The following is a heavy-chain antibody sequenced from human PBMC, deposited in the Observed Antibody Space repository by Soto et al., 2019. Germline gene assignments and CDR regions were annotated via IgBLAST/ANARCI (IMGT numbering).Heavy chain of an antibody. CDR2: IYYSGST. D-gene: IGHD3-9*01. V-gene: IGHV4-39*01. CDR3: ARREYDILTGYQGWFDP. CDR1: GGSISSSSYY. J-gene: IGHJ5*02. Sequence: QLQLQESGPGLVKPSETLSLTCTVSGGSISSSSYYWGWIRQPPGKGLEWIGSIYYSGSTYYNPSLKSRVTISVDTSKNQFSRKLSSVTAADTAVYYCARREYDILTGYQGWFDPWGQGTLVTVSS.